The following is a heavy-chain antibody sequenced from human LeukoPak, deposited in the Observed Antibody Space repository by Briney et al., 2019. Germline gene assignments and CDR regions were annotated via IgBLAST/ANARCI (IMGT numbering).Heavy chain of an antibody. V-gene: IGHV1-46*01. CDR3: ARGCRVVPGVHNVGMTSYYNGMDG. D-gene: IGHD2-2*01. CDR2: INPSGGDT. CDR1: GYTFTSYY. J-gene: IGHJ6*02. Sequence: ASVKVSCKPSGYTFTSYYLHWVRQAPGQGLEWMGIINPSGGDTSYAQKFQGRVTTTRDPSTSTVYMEVVSLRPEDTAVYYCARGCRVVPGVHNVGMTSYYNGMDGWGQGTTVTVSS.